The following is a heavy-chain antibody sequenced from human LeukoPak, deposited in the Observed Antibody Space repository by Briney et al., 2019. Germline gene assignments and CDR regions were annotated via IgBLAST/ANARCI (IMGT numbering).Heavy chain of an antibody. Sequence: PGRSLSLSCAASGFTFIIQWTSWVRQAPGKGLECVSYIKQDGREKYYVDSVKGRFTISRDNAKNSLYLQMNSLRAEDTAVYYCAREVSYYDGSGSYYKSNYFDYWGQGTLVTVSS. CDR3: AREVSYYDGSGSYYKSNYFDY. D-gene: IGHD3-10*01. V-gene: IGHV3-7*03. CDR2: IKQDGREK. CDR1: GFTFIIQW. J-gene: IGHJ4*02.